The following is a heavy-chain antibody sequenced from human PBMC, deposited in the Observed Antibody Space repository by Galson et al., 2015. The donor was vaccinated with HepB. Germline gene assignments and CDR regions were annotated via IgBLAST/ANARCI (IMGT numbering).Heavy chain of an antibody. Sequence: SLRLSCAASGFTFSNAWMSWVRQAPGRGLEWVGRIKSKTDGGTTDYAAPVRGRFTISRDDSKNTLFLQMNSLKTDDTAVYYCTTIRSSDWYYFDYWGQGTLVTVSS. CDR1: GFTFSNAW. V-gene: IGHV3-15*01. CDR3: TTIRSSDWYYFDY. J-gene: IGHJ4*02. D-gene: IGHD6-19*01. CDR2: IKSKTDGGTT.